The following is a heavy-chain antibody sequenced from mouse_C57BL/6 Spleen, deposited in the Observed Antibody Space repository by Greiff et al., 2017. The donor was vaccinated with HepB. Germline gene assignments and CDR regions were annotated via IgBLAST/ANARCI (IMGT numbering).Heavy chain of an antibody. Sequence: VQLQQSDAELVQPGASVKISCTVSGYTFTDHTIHWMKQRPEQGLEWIGYIYPRDGSTKYNEKFKGKGTLTADKSSSTAYMQLNSLTSEDSAVYLCAREGYYGSSRGFAYWGQGTLVTVSA. V-gene: IGHV1-78*01. J-gene: IGHJ3*01. CDR1: GYTFTDHT. CDR2: IYPRDGST. CDR3: AREGYYGSSRGFAY. D-gene: IGHD1-1*01.